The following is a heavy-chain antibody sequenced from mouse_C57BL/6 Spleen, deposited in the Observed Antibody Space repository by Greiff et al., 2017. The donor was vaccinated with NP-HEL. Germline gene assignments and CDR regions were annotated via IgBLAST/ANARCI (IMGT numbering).Heavy chain of an antibody. CDR3: AAPFYYGSSHYFDY. J-gene: IGHJ2*01. Sequence: EVKLVESVAELVRPGASVKLSCTASGFNIKNTYMHWVKQRPEQGLEWIGRIDPANGNTKYAPKFQGKATITADTSSNTAYLQLSSLTSEDTAIYYCAAPFYYGSSHYFDYWGQGTTLTVSS. D-gene: IGHD1-1*01. CDR1: GFNIKNTY. CDR2: IDPANGNT. V-gene: IGHV14-3*01.